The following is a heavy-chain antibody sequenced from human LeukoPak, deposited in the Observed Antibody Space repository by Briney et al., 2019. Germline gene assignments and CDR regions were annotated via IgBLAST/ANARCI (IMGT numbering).Heavy chain of an antibody. CDR3: ARQYSSGWYEGLDWFDT. J-gene: IGHJ5*02. Sequence: GGSLRLSCAASGFTFSSYSMNWVRQAPGKGLEWVSSISSSSSYIYYADSVKGRFTISRDNAKNSLYLQMNSLRAEDTAVYYCARQYSSGWYEGLDWFDTWGQGTLVTVSS. CDR1: GFTFSSYS. CDR2: ISSSSSYI. V-gene: IGHV3-21*01. D-gene: IGHD6-19*01.